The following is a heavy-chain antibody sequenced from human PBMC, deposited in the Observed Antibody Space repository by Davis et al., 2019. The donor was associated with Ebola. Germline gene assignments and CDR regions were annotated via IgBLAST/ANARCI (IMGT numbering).Heavy chain of an antibody. CDR3: ARSRRYSGYERLYFDY. D-gene: IGHD5-12*01. CDR1: GGSFSGYS. CDR2: INHSGST. J-gene: IGHJ4*02. Sequence: MPSETLSLTCAVYGGSFSGYSWSWIRQPPGKGLEWIGEINHSGSTNYNPSLKSRVTISVDKSKNQFSLKLSSVTAAETAVYYCARSRRYSGYERLYFDYWGQGTLVTVSS. V-gene: IGHV4-34*01.